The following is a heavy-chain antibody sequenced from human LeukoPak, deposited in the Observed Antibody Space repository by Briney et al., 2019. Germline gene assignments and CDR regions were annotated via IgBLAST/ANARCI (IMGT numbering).Heavy chain of an antibody. D-gene: IGHD3-10*01. CDR3: AKSLATMVRGVSYWFDP. V-gene: IGHV3-30*04. CDR1: GFTFSSYA. Sequence: GGSLRLSCAASGFTFSSYAMHWVRQAPGKGLEWVAVISYDGSNKYYADSVKGRFTISRDNSKNTLYLQMNSLRAEDTAVYYCAKSLATMVRGVSYWFDPWGQGTLVTVSS. CDR2: ISYDGSNK. J-gene: IGHJ5*02.